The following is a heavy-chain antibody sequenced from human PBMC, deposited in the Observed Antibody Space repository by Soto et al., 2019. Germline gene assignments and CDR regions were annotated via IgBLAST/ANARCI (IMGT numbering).Heavy chain of an antibody. D-gene: IGHD1-1*01. J-gene: IGHJ4*02. CDR3: VRDDDNLDNGLDH. V-gene: IGHV3-30*19. CDR1: GFTFSSYG. CDR2: IPHDGTYQ. Sequence: QVQLVESGGGVVQPGGSLRLCWTASGFTFSSYGMHWVRQAPGKGLQWVAVIPHDGTYQYYLDSVKGRFTISRDNSKDTLYLQMNSLRVEDTAVYYCVRDDDNLDNGLDHWGQGTLVTVSS.